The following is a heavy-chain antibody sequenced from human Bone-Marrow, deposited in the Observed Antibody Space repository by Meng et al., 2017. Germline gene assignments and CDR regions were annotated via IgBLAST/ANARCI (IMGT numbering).Heavy chain of an antibody. Sequence: HVTLRAADRMSVTRSDTLPPTCSLAGGSINSGNCWRWVRQPPGKGLEWIGENYHRGSTNYNPSLKSRVTISVDKSKNQFSLKLSSVTAADTAVCYCARERRRGGAFNYDSSGYYYSWGQGTLVTVSS. CDR1: GGSINSGNC. CDR3: ARERRRGGAFNYDSSGYYYS. V-gene: IGHV4-4*02. CDR2: NYHRGST. D-gene: IGHD3-22*01. J-gene: IGHJ4*02.